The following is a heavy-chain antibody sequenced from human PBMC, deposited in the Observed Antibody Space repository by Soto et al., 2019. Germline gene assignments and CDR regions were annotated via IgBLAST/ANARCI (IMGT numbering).Heavy chain of an antibody. CDR3: AKGGGSYSGSSDY. CDR1: GFTFADFV. V-gene: IGHV3-9*01. J-gene: IGHJ4*02. Sequence: EVQLVESGGGLIQPGRSLRLSCAASGFTFADFVMYWVRQAPGKGLEWISGITWDGRNIYYADSVTGRFTISRDNAKKSLYLQMNSLRAADTALYYCAKGGGSYSGSSDYWGQGTLVTVSS. D-gene: IGHD1-26*01. CDR2: ITWDGRNI.